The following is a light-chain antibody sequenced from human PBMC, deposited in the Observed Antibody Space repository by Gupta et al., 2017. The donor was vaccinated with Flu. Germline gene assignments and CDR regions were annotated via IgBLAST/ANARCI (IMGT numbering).Light chain of an antibody. CDR2: DAS. V-gene: IGKV3-11*01. J-gene: IGKJ2*01. CDR3: QQRSNWPPMYT. Sequence: EIVLTQSPATLSLSPGERATLSCRASQSVSSYLAWYQQKPGQAPQLLIYDASTRATGVPARFSGSGSGTDFTLTITSLEPEDFAVYYCQQRSNWPPMYTFGQGTKLEIK. CDR1: QSVSSY.